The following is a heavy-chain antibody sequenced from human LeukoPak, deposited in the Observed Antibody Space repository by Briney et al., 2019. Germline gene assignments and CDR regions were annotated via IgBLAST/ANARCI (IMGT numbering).Heavy chain of an antibody. J-gene: IGHJ4*02. V-gene: IGHV1-8*01. Sequence: ASVKVSCKASGYTFTSYDINWVRQATGQGLEWMGWMNPNSGNTGYAQKFQGRVTMTRNTSISTAYMELSSLRSEDTAVYYCARGRNTRRDGYNFAYWGQGTLVTVSS. CDR1: GYTFTSYD. CDR2: MNPNSGNT. D-gene: IGHD5-24*01. CDR3: ARGRNTRRDGYNFAY.